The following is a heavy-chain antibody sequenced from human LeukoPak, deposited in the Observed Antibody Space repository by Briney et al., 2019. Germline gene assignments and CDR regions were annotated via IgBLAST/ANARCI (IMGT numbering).Heavy chain of an antibody. CDR3: ARDWYPYYYGSGSYYKRDNWFDP. V-gene: IGHV4-61*02. CDR1: GGSISSGSYY. D-gene: IGHD3-10*01. Sequence: TSETLSLTCTVSGGSISSGSYYWSWIRQPAGKGLEWIGRIYTSGSTNYNPSLKSRVTISVGTSKNQFSLKLSSVTAADTAVYYCARDWYPYYYGSGSYYKRDNWFDPWGQGTLVTVSS. CDR2: IYTSGST. J-gene: IGHJ5*02.